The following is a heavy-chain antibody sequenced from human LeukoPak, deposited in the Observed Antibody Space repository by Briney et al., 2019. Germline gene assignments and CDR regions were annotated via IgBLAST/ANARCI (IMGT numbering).Heavy chain of an antibody. CDR2: ISSNGGST. V-gene: IGHV3-64*01. CDR3: ARVPYGGNSVALDY. CDR1: GFTFSSYA. D-gene: IGHD4-23*01. J-gene: IGHJ4*02. Sequence: GGSLSLSCAASGFTFSSYAMHWVRQAPGKGLEYVSAISSNGGSTYYANSVKGRFTISRDNSKNTLYLQMGSLRAEDMAVYYCARVPYGGNSVALDYWGQGTLVTVSS.